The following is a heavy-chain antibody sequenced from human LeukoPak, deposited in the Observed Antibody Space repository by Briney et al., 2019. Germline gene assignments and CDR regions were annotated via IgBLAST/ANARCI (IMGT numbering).Heavy chain of an antibody. Sequence: GGSLRLSCPASGFTFDDYAMHWVRQAPGKGLEWVSGISWNSGSIGYAASVRGRFTISRDNAKNSLYLQMNSLRAEDMALYYCAKSYGDYALDYWGQGTLVTVSS. CDR1: GFTFDDYA. CDR3: AKSYGDYALDY. CDR2: ISWNSGSI. D-gene: IGHD4-17*01. V-gene: IGHV3-9*03. J-gene: IGHJ4*02.